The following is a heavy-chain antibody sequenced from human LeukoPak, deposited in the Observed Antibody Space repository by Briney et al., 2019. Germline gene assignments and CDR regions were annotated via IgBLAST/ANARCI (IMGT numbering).Heavy chain of an antibody. V-gene: IGHV4-39*01. D-gene: IGHD3-16*01. CDR1: GGSISGSGYY. J-gene: IGHJ4*02. Sequence: SETLSLTCSVSGGSISGSGYYWAWIRQPAGKGLEWIGSIYYTGSTHYNSSLKSRVTMSVDTSKNQFSLKLSSVTAADTAVYYCASPLGGFDNWGQGTLVTVSS. CDR2: IYYTGST. CDR3: ASPLGGFDN.